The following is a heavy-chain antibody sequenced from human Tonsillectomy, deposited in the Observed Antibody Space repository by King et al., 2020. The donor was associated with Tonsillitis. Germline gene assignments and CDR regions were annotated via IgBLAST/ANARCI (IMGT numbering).Heavy chain of an antibody. CDR3: ATSVVWFLSVWFLHY. CDR2: ISFVGSNK. J-gene: IGHJ4*02. CDR1: GFTFSSYG. V-gene: IGHV3-30*03. Sequence: VQLVESGGGVVQPGRSLRLSCAASGFTFSSYGMHWVRQAPGKGLEWGAVISFVGSNKYYADSVKGRFTISRDNSKKTLYLQLNSLRAEDTALYSCATSVVWFLSVWFLHYWGQATLVTVSS. D-gene: IGHD2-21*01.